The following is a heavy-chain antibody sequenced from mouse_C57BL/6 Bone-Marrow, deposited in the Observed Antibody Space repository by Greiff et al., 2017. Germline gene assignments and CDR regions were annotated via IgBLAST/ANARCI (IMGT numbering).Heavy chain of an antibody. CDR3: ARYGNSGFYSYYFDY. J-gene: IGHJ2*01. Sequence: DVMLVESGPGLAKPSQTLSLTCSVTGYSITSDYWNWIRKFPGNKLEYMGYISYSGSTYYNPSLKSRISITRDTSKNQYYLQLNSVTTEDTATYYCARYGNSGFYSYYFDYWGQGTTLTVSS. CDR2: ISYSGST. V-gene: IGHV3-8*01. D-gene: IGHD2-1*01. CDR1: GYSITSDY.